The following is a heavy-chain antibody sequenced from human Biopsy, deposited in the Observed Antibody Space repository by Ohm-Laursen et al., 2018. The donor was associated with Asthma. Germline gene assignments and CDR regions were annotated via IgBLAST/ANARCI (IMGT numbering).Heavy chain of an antibody. CDR2: ISFDGKNK. CDR3: ARDQRYKVQGPFFYGMDV. D-gene: IGHD1-14*01. J-gene: IGHJ6*02. Sequence: SLRLSCAASGFTFSHYGMHWVRQAPGKGLEWIAVISFDGKNKYYGDSVQGRLTVSRDNSNNTLFLQMNRLRGEDSALYFCARDQRYKVQGPFFYGMDVWGQGTTVTVSS. V-gene: IGHV3-30*19. CDR1: GFTFSHYG.